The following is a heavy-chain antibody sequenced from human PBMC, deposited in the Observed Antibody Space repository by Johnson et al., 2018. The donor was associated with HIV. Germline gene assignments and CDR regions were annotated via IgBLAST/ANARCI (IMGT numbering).Heavy chain of an antibody. CDR2: INTDGSAT. CDR3: ARERRSSNTWYVRDAFDI. V-gene: IGHV3-74*01. J-gene: IGHJ3*02. CDR1: GFTFSTYW. Sequence: VQLVESGGGLVQPGGSLRLSCAASGFTFSTYWMHWVRQPPGKGLVWVSRINTDGSATTYADSVRGRFTISRDNAKNSLYLQMNSLRAEDTALYYCARERRSSNTWYVRDAFDIWGQGTMVTVSS. D-gene: IGHD6-13*01.